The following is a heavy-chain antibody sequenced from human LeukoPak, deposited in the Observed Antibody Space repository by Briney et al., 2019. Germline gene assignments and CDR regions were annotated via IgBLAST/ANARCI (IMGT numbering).Heavy chain of an antibody. CDR2: MTGGGAT. CDR3: AKDKIVGDGRWDFDY. V-gene: IGHV3-23*01. Sequence: GGSLRLSCVGSGFSFNKYAASWVRQAPGKGLEWVAGMTGGGATYHADSVKGRFVISRDNSKNTVYLQMNSLRAEDTALYFCAKDKIVGDGRWDFDYWGQGTLVAVSS. J-gene: IGHJ4*02. CDR1: GFSFNKYA. D-gene: IGHD3-10*01.